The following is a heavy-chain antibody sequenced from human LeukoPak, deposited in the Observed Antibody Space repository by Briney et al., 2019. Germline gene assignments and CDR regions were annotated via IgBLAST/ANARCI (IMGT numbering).Heavy chain of an antibody. D-gene: IGHD3-3*01. CDR2: IVVGSGNT. J-gene: IGHJ4*02. Sequence: ASVKVSCKASGFTFTSSAVQWVRQARGQRLEWIGWIVVGSGNTNYAQKFQERVTITRDMSTSTAYMELSSLRSEDTAVYYCAAGFLHYDFWSGYQFDYWGQGTLVTVSS. CDR3: AAGFLHYDFWSGYQFDY. CDR1: GFTFTSSA. V-gene: IGHV1-58*01.